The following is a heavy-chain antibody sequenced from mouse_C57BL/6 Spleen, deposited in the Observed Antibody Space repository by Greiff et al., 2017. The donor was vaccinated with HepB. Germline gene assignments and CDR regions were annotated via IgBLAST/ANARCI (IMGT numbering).Heavy chain of an antibody. CDR3: ASNYDYDMDY. D-gene: IGHD2-1*01. CDR1: GFTFSSYG. Sequence: EVQGVESGGDLVKPGGSLKLSCAASGFTFSSYGMSWVRQTPDKRLEWVATISSCGSYTYYPDSVKGRFTISRDDAKNTLYLQLSSLKSEDTAMYYCASNYDYDMDYWGQGTSVTVSS. J-gene: IGHJ4*01. V-gene: IGHV5-6*01. CDR2: ISSCGSYT.